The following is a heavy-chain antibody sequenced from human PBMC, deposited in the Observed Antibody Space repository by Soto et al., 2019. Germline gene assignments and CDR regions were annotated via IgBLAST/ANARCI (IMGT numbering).Heavy chain of an antibody. CDR3: VKGEYYYDSSGYYPFDY. J-gene: IGHJ4*02. Sequence: GGSLRLACSASGFTFSIYAMHWVRQAPGKGLEYVSSISTNGGSTHYADSVKGRFTISRDNSKNTQYLQMSSLRADDTAVYYCVKGEYYYDSSGYYPFDYWGQGT. CDR1: GFTFSIYA. V-gene: IGHV3-64D*06. CDR2: ISTNGGST. D-gene: IGHD3-22*01.